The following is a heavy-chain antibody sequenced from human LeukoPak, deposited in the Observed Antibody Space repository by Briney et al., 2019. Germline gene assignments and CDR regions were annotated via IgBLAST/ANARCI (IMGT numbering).Heavy chain of an antibody. J-gene: IGHJ6*03. CDR2: INLNSGGT. CDR1: GYTFTGYY. V-gene: IGHV1-2*06. CDR3: ASGWYYYYMDV. D-gene: IGHD2-15*01. Sequence: ASVKVSCKASGYTFTGYYMHWVRQAPGQGLEWMGRINLNSGGTNYAQKFQGRVTMTRDTSISTAYMELSRLRSDDTAVYYCASGWYYYYMDVWGKGTTVTVSS.